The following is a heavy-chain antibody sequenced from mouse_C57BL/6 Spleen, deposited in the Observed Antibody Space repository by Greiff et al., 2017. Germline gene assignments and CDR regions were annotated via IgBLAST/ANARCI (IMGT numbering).Heavy chain of an antibody. CDR2: INPNNGGT. CDR3: ARGGTGTWRCAY. V-gene: IGHV1-26*01. Sequence: VQLQQSGPELVKPGASVKISCKASGYTFTDYYMNWVKQSHGKSLEWIGDINPNNGGTSYNQKFKGKATLTVDKSSSTAYMELRRLTSEDSAVYYCARGGTGTWRCAYWGQGSLVTVSA. CDR1: GYTFTDYY. J-gene: IGHJ3*01. D-gene: IGHD4-1*01.